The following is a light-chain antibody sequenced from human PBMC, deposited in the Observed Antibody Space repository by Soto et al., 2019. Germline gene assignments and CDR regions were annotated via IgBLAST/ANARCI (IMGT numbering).Light chain of an antibody. CDR2: AAS. CDR3: QQGYDTRIT. CDR1: QSITMY. Sequence: DIQMTQSPSSLSAYVADRVTITCRASQSITMYLNWYRQKPGKAPKLLIYAASSLQSGVPSRFSGRGSGTDFNLRIKTLPHEDFENYFCQQGYDTRITFGTGPRLEIK. V-gene: IGKV1-39*01. J-gene: IGKJ5*01.